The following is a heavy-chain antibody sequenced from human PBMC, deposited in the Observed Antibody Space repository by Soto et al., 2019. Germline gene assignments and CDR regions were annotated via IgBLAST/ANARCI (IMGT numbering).Heavy chain of an antibody. Sequence: QVQLQESGPGLVKPSETLSLTCTVSGGSLSSYLWGWLRQSPGKGLEYIAFVHYSGVTNYDPSLKSRLSASVGTSKNQFSLSLTSVTAADTAVYYSAKLVRGDLYYYDPYVDGWGRGTRVNVSS. J-gene: IGHJ6*03. CDR1: GGSLSSYL. CDR2: VHYSGVT. CDR3: AKLVRGDLYYYDPYVDG. D-gene: IGHD3-10*01. V-gene: IGHV4-59*01.